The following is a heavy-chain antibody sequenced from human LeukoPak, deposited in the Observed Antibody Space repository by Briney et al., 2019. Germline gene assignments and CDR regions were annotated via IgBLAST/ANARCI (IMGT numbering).Heavy chain of an antibody. D-gene: IGHD1-1*01. Sequence: GGSLRLSCAASGFTFSSYAITWVRQAPGKGLEWVSAVSSNGAKTYYADSVKGRFTISRDNAKNSLYLQMNSLRDEDTAVYYCARRRGDHNWGQGTLVTVSS. CDR1: GFTFSSYA. V-gene: IGHV3-23*01. J-gene: IGHJ4*02. CDR3: ARRRGDHN. CDR2: VSSNGAKT.